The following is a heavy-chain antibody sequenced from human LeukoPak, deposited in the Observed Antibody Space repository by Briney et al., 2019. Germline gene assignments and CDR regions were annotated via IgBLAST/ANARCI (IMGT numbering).Heavy chain of an antibody. Sequence: PGGSLRLSCAASGFTFDDYGMSWVRQAPGKGLEWVSGINWNGGSTGYADSGKGRFTISRDNAKNSLYLQMNSLRAEDTALYYCASLNLYDSSGYFRYWGQGTLVTVSS. CDR3: ASLNLYDSSGYFRY. CDR2: INWNGGST. D-gene: IGHD3-22*01. J-gene: IGHJ4*02. CDR1: GFTFDDYG. V-gene: IGHV3-20*04.